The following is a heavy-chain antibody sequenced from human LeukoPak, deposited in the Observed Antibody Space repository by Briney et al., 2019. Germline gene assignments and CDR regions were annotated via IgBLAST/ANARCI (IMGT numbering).Heavy chain of an antibody. CDR3: ARVLYYDFWSGYSRQPYYFDY. V-gene: IGHV1-18*01. CDR2: ISAYNGNT. D-gene: IGHD3-3*01. Sequence: ASVKVSCKASGYTFTSYGISWVRQAPGQGLEWMGWISAYNGNTNYAQKLQGRVTMTTDTSTSTAYMELRSLRSDDTAVYYCARVLYYDFWSGYSRQPYYFDYWGQRTLVTVSS. J-gene: IGHJ4*02. CDR1: GYTFTSYG.